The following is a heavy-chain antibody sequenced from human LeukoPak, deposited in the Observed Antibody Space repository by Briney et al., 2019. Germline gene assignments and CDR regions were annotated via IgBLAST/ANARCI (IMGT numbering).Heavy chain of an antibody. Sequence: PSETLSLTCTVSGGSISSYYWSWVRQPPGKGLEWIGFVYYTGSTNYSPSLKSRVTISVDTSKNQFSLKLRSVTAADTAVYYCARLRRYYGSGSYQIIAYRYYYMDVWGKGTTVTISS. D-gene: IGHD3-10*01. V-gene: IGHV4-59*01. CDR3: ARLRRYYGSGSYQIIAYRYYYMDV. CDR1: GGSISSYY. CDR2: VYYTGST. J-gene: IGHJ6*03.